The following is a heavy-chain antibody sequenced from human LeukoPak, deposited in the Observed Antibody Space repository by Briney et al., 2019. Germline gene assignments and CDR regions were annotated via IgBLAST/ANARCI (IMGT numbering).Heavy chain of an antibody. D-gene: IGHD6-13*01. CDR1: GGSISSCSYY. V-gene: IGHV4-39*07. J-gene: IGHJ6*02. CDR2: ICYSGST. CDR3: ARDEPGIAAAGSLHYYYYYGMDV. Sequence: SETLSLTCTVSGGSISSCSYYWGWLPQPPGTGLEWIGSICYSGSTYYNPSLKSRVTISVDTSKNQFSLKLSSVTAADTAVYYCARDEPGIAAAGSLHYYYYYGMDVCGQGTTVTVSS.